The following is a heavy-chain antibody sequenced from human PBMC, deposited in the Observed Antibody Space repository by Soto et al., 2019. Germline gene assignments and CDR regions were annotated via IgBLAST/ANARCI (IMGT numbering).Heavy chain of an antibody. CDR2: IYHSGST. CDR3: ARAWPSVDSYGSGVMDV. CDR1: GGSISSSNW. Sequence: QVQLQESGPGLVKPSGTLSVTCAVSGGSISSSNWWHWVRQPPGKGLEWIGEIYHSGSTNYNPSLRSRVTISIDKSKNQFSLRVKSVTAADTAEYYCARAWPSVDSYGSGVMDVWGQGTTVTVSS. D-gene: IGHD5-18*01. V-gene: IGHV4-4*02. J-gene: IGHJ6*02.